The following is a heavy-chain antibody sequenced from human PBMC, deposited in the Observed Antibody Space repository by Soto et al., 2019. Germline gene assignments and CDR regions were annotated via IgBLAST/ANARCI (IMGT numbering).Heavy chain of an antibody. CDR1: CGSISSYY. D-gene: IGHD6-25*01. Sequence: SETLSLTCTFSCGSISSYYWSWIRQPPGKGLEWIGYIYYSGSTNYNPSLKSRVTISVDTSKNQFSLKLSSVTAADPAVYYCASDRYSSAEGYFDLWDRGTLVTVSS. J-gene: IGHJ2*01. CDR3: ASDRYSSAEGYFDL. CDR2: IYYSGST. V-gene: IGHV4-59*01.